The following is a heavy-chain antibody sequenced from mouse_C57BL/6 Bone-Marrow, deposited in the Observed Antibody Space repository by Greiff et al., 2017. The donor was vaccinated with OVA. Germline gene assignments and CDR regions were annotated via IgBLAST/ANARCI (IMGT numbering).Heavy chain of an antibody. J-gene: IGHJ3*01. CDR1: GFTFSSYA. Sequence: EVQVVESGGGLVKPGGSLKLSCAASGFTFSSYAMSWVRQTPEKRLEWVATISDGGSYTYYPDNVKGRFTISRDNAKNNLYLQMSHLKSEDTAMYYCARDRVIDGPFAYWGQGTLVTVSA. D-gene: IGHD1-1*01. V-gene: IGHV5-4*01. CDR2: ISDGGSYT. CDR3: ARDRVIDGPFAY.